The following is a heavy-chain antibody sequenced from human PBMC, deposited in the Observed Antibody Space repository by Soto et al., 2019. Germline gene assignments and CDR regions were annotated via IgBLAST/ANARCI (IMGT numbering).Heavy chain of an antibody. CDR3: AKGRLVTRIPPDY. D-gene: IGHD5-12*01. CDR2: ISGTGGST. Sequence: GGSLRLSCAASGFTFRTYAMSWVRQAPGKGLEWVSAISGTGGSTYYAGSVRGRFTISRDNVKNTVSVQMNSLRAEDTGVYYCAKGRLVTRIPPDYWGQGTLVTVSS. J-gene: IGHJ4*02. V-gene: IGHV3-23*01. CDR1: GFTFRTYA.